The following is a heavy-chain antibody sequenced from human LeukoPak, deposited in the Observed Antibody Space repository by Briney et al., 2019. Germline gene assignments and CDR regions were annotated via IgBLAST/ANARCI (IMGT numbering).Heavy chain of an antibody. V-gene: IGHV3-30*18. Sequence: GGSLRLSCAASGFTFSSYGMHWVRQAPGKGLEWVAVISYDGSNKYYADSVKGRFTISRDNSKNPLYLQMNSLRAEDTAVYYCAKDFGSGTWRASDYWGQGTLVTVSS. CDR2: ISYDGSNK. J-gene: IGHJ4*02. CDR3: AKDFGSGTWRASDY. CDR1: GFTFSSYG. D-gene: IGHD3-10*01.